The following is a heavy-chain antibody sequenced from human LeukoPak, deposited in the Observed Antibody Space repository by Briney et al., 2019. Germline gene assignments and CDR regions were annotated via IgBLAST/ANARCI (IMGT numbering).Heavy chain of an antibody. CDR1: GFTFSSYA. Sequence: GGSLRLSCAASGFTFSSYAMIWVRQAPGKGLDWVSSISDNGDDTYYADSVKGRFTISRDKSTNTLYLQMNSLRADDTAVYYCAKGYYGNYVAVDYWGQGTLVTVSS. D-gene: IGHD4-11*01. CDR2: ISDNGDDT. J-gene: IGHJ4*02. V-gene: IGHV3-23*01. CDR3: AKGYYGNYVAVDY.